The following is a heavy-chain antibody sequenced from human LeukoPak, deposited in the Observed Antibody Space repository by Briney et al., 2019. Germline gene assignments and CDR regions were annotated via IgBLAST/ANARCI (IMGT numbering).Heavy chain of an antibody. V-gene: IGHV3-7*04. D-gene: IGHD7-27*01. CDR1: GFTFSSYW. J-gene: IGHJ4*02. Sequence: GGSLRLSCAASGFTFSSYWMSWVRQAPGKGLEWVANIKQDGSGKQYVDSVKGRFAISRGNAENSLYLQMNSLKAEDTAVYYCGRFTRSGDSVYWGQGTLVTVSS. CDR2: IKQDGSGK. CDR3: GRFTRSGDSVY.